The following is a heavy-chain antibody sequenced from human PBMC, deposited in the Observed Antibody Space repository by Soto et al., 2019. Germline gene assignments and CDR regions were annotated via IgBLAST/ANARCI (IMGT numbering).Heavy chain of an antibody. CDR1: GGSFSGYY. Sequence: QVQLQQWGAGLLKPSETLSLTCAVYGGSFSGYYWSWIRQPPGKGLEWIGGSNPSGSTNYNPALKSRVTISVDTSKNQFSLKLSSVTAADAAVYYCARGDGIVVVVAAALPEYFQHWGQGTLVTVSS. V-gene: IGHV4-34*01. CDR3: ARGDGIVVVVAAALPEYFQH. J-gene: IGHJ1*01. D-gene: IGHD2-15*01. CDR2: SNPSGST.